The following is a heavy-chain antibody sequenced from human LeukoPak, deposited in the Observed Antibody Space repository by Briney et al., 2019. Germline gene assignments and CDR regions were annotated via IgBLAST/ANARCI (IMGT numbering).Heavy chain of an antibody. V-gene: IGHV3-21*04. Sequence: GGSLRLSCAASGFTFSSYSMNWVRQAPGKGLEWVSSISSSSSYIYYADSVKGRFTISRDNAKNSLYLQMNSLRAEDTAVYYCARGLGDCSSTSCPRRVAVTTLGYYYGMDVWGQGTTVTVSS. J-gene: IGHJ6*02. CDR3: ARGLGDCSSTSCPRRVAVTTLGYYYGMDV. D-gene: IGHD2-2*01. CDR2: ISSSSSYI. CDR1: GFTFSSYS.